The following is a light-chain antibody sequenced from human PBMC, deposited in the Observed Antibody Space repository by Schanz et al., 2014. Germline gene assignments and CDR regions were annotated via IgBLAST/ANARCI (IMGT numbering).Light chain of an antibody. Sequence: QSALTQPASVSGSPGQSITISCTGTSSDVGGYNYVSWYQQHPGKAPKLMIYDVSNRPSGVSNRFSGSKSGNMASLTISGLQAEDGADYYCCSYAGSSTLVFGGGTKLTVL. CDR1: SSDVGGYNY. V-gene: IGLV2-23*02. CDR3: CSYAGSSTLV. J-gene: IGLJ3*02. CDR2: DVS.